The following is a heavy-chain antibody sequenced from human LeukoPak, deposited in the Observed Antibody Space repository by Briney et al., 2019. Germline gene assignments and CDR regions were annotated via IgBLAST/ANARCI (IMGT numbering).Heavy chain of an antibody. CDR3: ARDAYSSSPWYYFDY. D-gene: IGHD6-6*01. Sequence: GASVKVSCKASGGTFSSYTISWVRQAPGQGLEWMGRIIPILGIANYAQKFQGRVTIPADKSTSTAYMELSSLRSEDTAVYYCARDAYSSSPWYYFDYWGQGTLVTVSS. V-gene: IGHV1-69*04. CDR1: GGTFSSYT. J-gene: IGHJ4*02. CDR2: IIPILGIA.